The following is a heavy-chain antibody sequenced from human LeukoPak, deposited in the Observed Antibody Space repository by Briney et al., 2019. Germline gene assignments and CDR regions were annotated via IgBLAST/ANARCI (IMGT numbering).Heavy chain of an antibody. J-gene: IGHJ5*02. CDR1: GLTFSSYA. V-gene: IGHV3-30*04. CDR3: ARGAGRLQLAWFDP. Sequence: GGSLRLSCAASGLTFSSYAMQCAPQAPGKGLEWVAVISYDGSNKYYADSVKGRFTISRDNSKNTLYLQMNSLRAEDTAVYYCARGAGRLQLAWFDPWGQGTLVTVSS. D-gene: IGHD4-11*01. CDR2: ISYDGSNK.